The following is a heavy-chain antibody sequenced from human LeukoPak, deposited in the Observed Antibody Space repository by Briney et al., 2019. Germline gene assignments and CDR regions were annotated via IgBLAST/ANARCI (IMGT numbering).Heavy chain of an antibody. D-gene: IGHD3-22*01. J-gene: IGHJ4*02. V-gene: IGHV3-23*01. CDR1: GSTFSSYA. CDR2: ISGSGGST. Sequence: GGSLRLSCAASGSTFSSYAMSWVRQAPGKGLEWVSAISGSGGSTYYADSVKGRFTISRDNSKNTLYLQMNSLRAEDTAVYYCAKGGYYYDSSGYLDYWGQGTMVTVSS. CDR3: AKGGYYYDSSGYLDY.